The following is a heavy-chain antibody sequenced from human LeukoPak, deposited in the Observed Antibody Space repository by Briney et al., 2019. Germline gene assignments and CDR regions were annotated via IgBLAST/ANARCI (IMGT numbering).Heavy chain of an antibody. Sequence: ASVKVSCKASGYTFTSYAMHWVRQAPGQRLEWMGWINAGNGNTKYSQKFQGRVTITRDTSASTAYMGLSSLRSEDTAVYYCARDRVTMVRGVIILSAYWGQGTLVTVSS. D-gene: IGHD3-10*01. CDR2: INAGNGNT. CDR1: GYTFTSYA. J-gene: IGHJ4*02. V-gene: IGHV1-3*01. CDR3: ARDRVTMVRGVIILSAY.